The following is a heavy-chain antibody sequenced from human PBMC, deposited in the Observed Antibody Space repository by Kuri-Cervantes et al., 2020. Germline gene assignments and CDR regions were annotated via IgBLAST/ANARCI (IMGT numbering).Heavy chain of an antibody. CDR2: IWYDGSNK. V-gene: IGHV3-33*01. D-gene: IGHD2-2*01. Sequence: GGSLRLSCAAPGFTFSSYGMHWVRQAPGKGLEWVAVIWYDGSNKYYADSVKGRFTISRDNSKNTLYLQMNSLRAEDTAVYYCATPYCSSTSCPYNWFDPWGQGTLVTVSS. CDR1: GFTFSSYG. CDR3: ATPYCSSTSCPYNWFDP. J-gene: IGHJ5*02.